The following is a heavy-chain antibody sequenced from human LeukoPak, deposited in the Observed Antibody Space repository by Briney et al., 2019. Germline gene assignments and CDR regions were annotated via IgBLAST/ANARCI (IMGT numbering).Heavy chain of an antibody. J-gene: IGHJ4*02. CDR3: ARHSQRYCSGGSCSLDY. V-gene: IGHV5-51*01. D-gene: IGHD2-15*01. Sequence: PGESLKISCKGSGYSFTSYWIGWVRQMPGKGLEWIGIIYPGDSDTRYSPSFQGQVTISADKSISTAYLQWSSLKASDTAMYYCARHSQRYCSGGSCSLDYWGQGTLVTVSS. CDR2: IYPGDSDT. CDR1: GYSFTSYW.